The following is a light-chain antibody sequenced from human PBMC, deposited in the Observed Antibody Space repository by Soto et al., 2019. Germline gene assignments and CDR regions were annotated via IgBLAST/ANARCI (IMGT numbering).Light chain of an antibody. CDR2: YTS. Sequence: VLTQSPCTLSLSPGERATLPCRASQRVXNSFRAWYAQSPGQAPRLPXAYTSSMARGSPDRLSGSGSVTDFTPPISRLDTEDLAVFYCQQYGTAGRIFGQGTRLEIK. V-gene: IGKV3-20*01. J-gene: IGKJ5*01. CDR1: QRVXNSF. CDR3: QQYGTAGRI.